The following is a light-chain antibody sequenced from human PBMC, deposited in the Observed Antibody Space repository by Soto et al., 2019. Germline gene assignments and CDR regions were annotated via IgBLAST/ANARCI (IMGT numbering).Light chain of an antibody. CDR1: QSVYSNY. J-gene: IGKJ3*01. V-gene: IGKV3-20*01. CDR2: GAS. Sequence: EIVLTQSPGTLSLSPREQATLSCRASQSVYSNYLAWYQQKPGQAPRLLIYGASSRATGVPDRFSGSGSGTDFTLTINRLGPEDFAVYFCQQYGSSPLTFGPGTKVDF. CDR3: QQYGSSPLT.